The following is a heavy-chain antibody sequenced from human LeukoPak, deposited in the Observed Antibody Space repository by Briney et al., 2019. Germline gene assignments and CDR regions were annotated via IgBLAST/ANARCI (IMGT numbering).Heavy chain of an antibody. CDR3: ATDTMVRGVIDYYMDV. D-gene: IGHD3-10*01. Sequence: ASVKVSCKVSGYTLTELSMHWVRQAPGKGLEWMGGFDPEDGETIYAQKLQGRVTMTEDTSTDTAYMELSSLRSEDTAVYYCATDTMVRGVIDYYMDVWGKGTTVTVSS. J-gene: IGHJ6*03. V-gene: IGHV1-24*01. CDR2: FDPEDGET. CDR1: GYTLTELS.